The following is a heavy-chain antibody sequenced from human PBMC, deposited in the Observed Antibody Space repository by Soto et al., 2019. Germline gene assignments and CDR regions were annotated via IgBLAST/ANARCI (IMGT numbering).Heavy chain of an antibody. CDR1: GFTFSSYS. V-gene: IGHV3-48*01. J-gene: IGHJ4*02. Sequence: GGSLRLSCAASGFTFSSYSMNWVRQAPGKGLEWVSYISSSSSTIYYADSVKGRFTISRDNAKNSLYLQMNSLRAEDMAVYYCARGYYGDYEGVFDYWGQGTLVTVSS. CDR2: ISSSSSTI. D-gene: IGHD4-17*01. CDR3: ARGYYGDYEGVFDY.